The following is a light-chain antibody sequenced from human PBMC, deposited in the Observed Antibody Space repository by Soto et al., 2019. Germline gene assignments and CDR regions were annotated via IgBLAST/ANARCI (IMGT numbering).Light chain of an antibody. V-gene: IGKV3-20*01. CDR3: QQYGSSPWT. CDR2: GAS. CDR1: QSVSSSY. Sequence: EIELTQSPGTLSLSPGERATLSCRASQSVSSSYLAWYQQKPGQAPRLLIYGASSRATGIPDRFSGSGSGTNFTLTISRLETEDFAVYYCQQYGSSPWTFGKGTKVESK. J-gene: IGKJ1*01.